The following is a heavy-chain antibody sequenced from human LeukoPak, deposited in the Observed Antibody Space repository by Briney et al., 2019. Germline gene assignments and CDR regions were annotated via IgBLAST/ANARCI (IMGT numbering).Heavy chain of an antibody. CDR2: IKPDGGER. J-gene: IGHJ4*02. CDR3: ARDLYRIVVVPHYFDY. CDR1: GFSFSNYW. Sequence: GGSLRLPCTASGFSFSNYWMTWVRQAPGKGLEWVALIKPDGGERYYVDSVKGRFTISRDNAKNSLYLQMNSLRAEDTAMYYCARDLYRIVVVPHYFDYWGQGTLVTVSS. D-gene: IGHD3-22*01. V-gene: IGHV3-7*01.